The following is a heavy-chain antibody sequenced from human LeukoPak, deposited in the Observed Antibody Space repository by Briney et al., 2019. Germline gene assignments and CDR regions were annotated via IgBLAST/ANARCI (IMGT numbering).Heavy chain of an antibody. CDR3: ARTNYYDSSGYYSGEYFQH. J-gene: IGHJ1*01. Sequence: GGSLRLSCAASGFTFSSYGMHWVRQAPGKGLEWVAFIRYDGSNKYYADSVKGRFTISRDNSKNTLYLQMNSLRAEDTAVYYCARTNYYDSSGYYSGEYFQHWGQGTLVTVSS. CDR1: GFTFSSYG. CDR2: IRYDGSNK. D-gene: IGHD3-22*01. V-gene: IGHV3-30*02.